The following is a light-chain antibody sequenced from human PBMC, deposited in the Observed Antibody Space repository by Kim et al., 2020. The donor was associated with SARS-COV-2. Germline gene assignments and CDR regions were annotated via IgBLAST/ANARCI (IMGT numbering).Light chain of an antibody. J-gene: IGKJ3*01. V-gene: IGKV3-15*01. CDR3: QQYNKWPL. CDR2: AAS. Sequence: SVSQGETATLSCRASQNVISNVAWYQQRPGQAPRLLIDAASTRATGAPARFSGTGSGTDFTLTISSLQPEDFAIYYCQQYNKWPLFGPGTRVDIK. CDR1: QNVISN.